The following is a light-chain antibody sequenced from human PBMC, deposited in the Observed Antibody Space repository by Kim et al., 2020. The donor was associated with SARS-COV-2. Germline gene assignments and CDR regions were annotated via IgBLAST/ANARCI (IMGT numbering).Light chain of an antibody. CDR2: RAS. CDR1: QSVNDG. Sequence: SVGDRVTTTCRAGQSVNDGLLAWYQQKPGKAPKLLIYRASTLESGVPSRFSGSGFGTEFTLTISSLQPDDFATYYCQHYYRYPYTFGQGTKVDIK. CDR3: QHYYRYPYT. J-gene: IGKJ2*01. V-gene: IGKV1-5*03.